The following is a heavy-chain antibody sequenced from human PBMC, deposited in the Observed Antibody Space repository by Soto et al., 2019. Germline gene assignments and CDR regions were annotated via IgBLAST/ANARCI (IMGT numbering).Heavy chain of an antibody. D-gene: IGHD3-10*01. Sequence: QVQLVESGGGVVQPGRSLRLSCAASGFTFSSYGMHWVRQAPGKGLEWVAVIWYDGSNKYYADSVKGRFTISRDNSKNTLYLQMNSLRAEDTAVYYCARDNGGSGSYFWYFDLWGRGTLVTVSS. J-gene: IGHJ2*01. V-gene: IGHV3-33*01. CDR3: ARDNGGSGSYFWYFDL. CDR1: GFTFSSYG. CDR2: IWYDGSNK.